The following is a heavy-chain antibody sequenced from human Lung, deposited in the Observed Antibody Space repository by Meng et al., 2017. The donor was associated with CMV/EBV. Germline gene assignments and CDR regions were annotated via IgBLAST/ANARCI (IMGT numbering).Heavy chain of an antibody. Sequence: GESXKISCAASGFTLSSHALSWVRQAPGKGLEWVSSTSTSGGDTYHADSVKGRFTISRDNSKKTLYLQMNSLRAEDTAVYYCANLGRTIRDNWGQGTLVTVSS. V-gene: IGHV3-23*01. D-gene: IGHD4/OR15-4a*01. CDR1: GFTLSSHA. CDR2: TSTSGGDT. CDR3: ANLGRTIRDN. J-gene: IGHJ4*02.